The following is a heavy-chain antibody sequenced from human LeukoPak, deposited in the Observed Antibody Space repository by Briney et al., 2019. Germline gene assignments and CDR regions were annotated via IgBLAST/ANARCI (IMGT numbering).Heavy chain of an antibody. CDR2: IHYGGSS. Sequence: SETLSLTCTVSGDSIRDYFWSWIRQPPGKGLEWIGYIHYGGSSNYNPSLKSRVIISVDTSKNQFSLKLNSVTAADTAVYYCATWRGDFWSGYIDPWGQGTLVTVSS. CDR3: ATWRGDFWSGYIDP. CDR1: GDSIRDYF. D-gene: IGHD3-3*01. J-gene: IGHJ5*02. V-gene: IGHV4-59*01.